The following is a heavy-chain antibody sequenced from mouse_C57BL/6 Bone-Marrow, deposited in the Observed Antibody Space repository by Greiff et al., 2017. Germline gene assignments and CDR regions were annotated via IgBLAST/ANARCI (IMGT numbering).Heavy chain of an antibody. J-gene: IGHJ1*03. CDR3: ARKHYGSSHEYFDV. CDR2: IDPSDSYT. Sequence: QVQLQQPGAELVRPGTSVKLSCKASGYTFTSYWMHWVKQRPGQGLEWIGVIDPSDSYTNYNQKFKGKATLTVDTSSSTAYMQLSSLTSEDSAVYYCARKHYGSSHEYFDVWGTGTTVTVSS. CDR1: GYTFTSYW. D-gene: IGHD1-1*01. V-gene: IGHV1-59*01.